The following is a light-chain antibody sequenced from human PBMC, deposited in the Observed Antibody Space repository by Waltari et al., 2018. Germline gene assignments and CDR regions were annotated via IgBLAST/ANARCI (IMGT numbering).Light chain of an antibody. CDR1: GSAIDDSDF. Sequence: QSALTQPASVSGSPGQSITISCTGIGSAIDDSDFVSCYQHQPGKAPRVIIYDVTNRPSGISHRFSASKPANTASLTISGLQPEDEGDYYCTSQALDGVVLFGGGTQVTV. CDR2: DVT. J-gene: IGLJ3*02. CDR3: TSQALDGVVL. V-gene: IGLV2-14*03.